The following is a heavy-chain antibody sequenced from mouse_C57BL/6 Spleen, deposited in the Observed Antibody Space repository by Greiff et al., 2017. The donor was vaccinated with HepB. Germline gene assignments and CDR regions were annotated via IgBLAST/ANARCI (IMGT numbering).Heavy chain of an antibody. CDR1: GYTFTDYY. D-gene: IGHD1-1*01. V-gene: IGHV1-19*01. J-gene: IGHJ2*01. CDR2: INPYNGGT. Sequence: EVQLQQSGPVLVKPGASVKMSCKASGYTFTDYYMNWVKQSHGKSLEWIGVINPYNGGTSYNQKFKGKATLTVDKSSSTAYMELNSLTSEDSAVYYCARFHTTVVDDYWGQGTTLTVSS. CDR3: ARFHTTVVDDY.